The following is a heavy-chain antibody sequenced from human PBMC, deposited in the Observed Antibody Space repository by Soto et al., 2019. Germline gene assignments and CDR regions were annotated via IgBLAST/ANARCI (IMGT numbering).Heavy chain of an antibody. V-gene: IGHV1-18*01. CDR2: ISAHNGNT. Sequence: QVHLVQSGAEVRKPGASVKVSCKVSGYAFTTYGITWVRQAPGQGLEWRGWISAHNGNTNYAQKLKGRVTVTRDTSTRTADMELSSLRSDDTAVYYCARGRYGDYWGQGAGVTASS. J-gene: IGHJ4*02. D-gene: IGHD1-1*01. CDR1: GYAFTTYG. CDR3: ARGRYGDY.